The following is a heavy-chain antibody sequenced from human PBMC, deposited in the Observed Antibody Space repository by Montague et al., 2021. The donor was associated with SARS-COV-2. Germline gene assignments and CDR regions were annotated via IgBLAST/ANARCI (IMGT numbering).Heavy chain of an antibody. CDR1: GGSISSSSYY. V-gene: IGHV4-39*01. Sequence: SETLSPTCTVSGGSISSSSYYWGWIRQPPGKGLEWIGSIYYSGSTYYNPSLKSRVTISVDTSKNQFSLKLSSVTAADTAVYYCARTFIVTFSGELYNTYYFDYWGQGTLVTVSS. J-gene: IGHJ4*02. CDR2: IYYSGST. CDR3: ARTFIVTFSGELYNTYYFDY. D-gene: IGHD3-10*01.